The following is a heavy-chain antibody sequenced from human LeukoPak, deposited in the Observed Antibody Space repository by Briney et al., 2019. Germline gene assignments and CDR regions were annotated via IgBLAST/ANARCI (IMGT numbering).Heavy chain of an antibody. CDR3: ARARTSTNFFDY. J-gene: IGHJ4*02. CDR2: INYRGST. CDR1: GGSFSGYY. V-gene: IGHV4-34*01. D-gene: IGHD1-14*01. Sequence: PSETLSLXCAVYGGSFSGYYWNWIRQPPGKGLEWIGEINYRGSTSYNPSLKSRVTISVDTSKNQFSLKLSSVTAADTAVYYCARARTSTNFFDYWGQGTLVTVSS.